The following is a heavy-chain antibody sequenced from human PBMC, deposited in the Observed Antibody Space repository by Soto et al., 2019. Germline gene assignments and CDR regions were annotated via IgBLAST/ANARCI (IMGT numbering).Heavy chain of an antibody. D-gene: IGHD2-21*02. J-gene: IGHJ4*02. Sequence: GGSLRLSCAASGFTFSSYSMNWVRQAPGKGLEWVSSISSSSSYIYYADSVKGRFTISRDNAKNSLYLQMNSLRAEDTAVYYCARDLPPGGHSDYWGQGTLVTVSS. CDR3: ARDLPPGGHSDY. CDR2: ISSSSSYI. CDR1: GFTFSSYS. V-gene: IGHV3-21*01.